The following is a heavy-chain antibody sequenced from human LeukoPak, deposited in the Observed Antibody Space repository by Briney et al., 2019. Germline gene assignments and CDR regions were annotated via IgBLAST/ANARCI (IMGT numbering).Heavy chain of an antibody. CDR1: GFTFTSDA. D-gene: IGHD6-13*01. V-gene: IGHV3-7*01. CDR2: IKQDGSDK. Sequence: GGSLRLSCVASGFTFTSDAMNWVRQAPGKGLEWVANIKQDGSDKYYVDSVKGRFTISRDNAKNSLYLQMNSLRAEDTAVYYCAIIPRAAAGPSARSPFHYWGQGTLVTVSS. J-gene: IGHJ4*02. CDR3: AIIPRAAAGPSARSPFHY.